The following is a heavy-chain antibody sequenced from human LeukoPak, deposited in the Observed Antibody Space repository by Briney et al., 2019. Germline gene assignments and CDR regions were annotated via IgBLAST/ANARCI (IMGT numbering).Heavy chain of an antibody. Sequence: KPSETLSLTCTVSGGSISSSRYYWGWLRQPPGKGLEWIASIYYSGSTYYNPSLKSRVTISVDTSKNQFSLKLSSVTAADTAVYYCARQKSTVLLWFGEFDYWGQGTLVTVSS. CDR1: GGSISSSRYY. CDR3: ARQKSTVLLWFGEFDY. V-gene: IGHV4-39*01. J-gene: IGHJ4*02. D-gene: IGHD3-10*01. CDR2: IYYSGST.